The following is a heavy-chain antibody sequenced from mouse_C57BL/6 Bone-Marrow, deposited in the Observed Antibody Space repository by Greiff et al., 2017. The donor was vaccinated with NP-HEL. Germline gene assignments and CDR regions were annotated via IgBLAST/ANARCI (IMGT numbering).Heavy chain of an antibody. CDR2: IWTGGGT. CDR1: GFSLTSYA. D-gene: IGHD2-4*01. CDR3: ARYGKMITTHYAMDY. J-gene: IGHJ4*01. V-gene: IGHV2-9-1*01. Sequence: VMLVESGPGLVAPSQSLSITCTVSGFSLTSYAISWVRQPPGKGLEWLGVIWTGGGTNYNSALKSRLSISKDNSKSQVFLKMNSLQTDDTARYYCARYGKMITTHYAMDYWGQGTSVTVSS.